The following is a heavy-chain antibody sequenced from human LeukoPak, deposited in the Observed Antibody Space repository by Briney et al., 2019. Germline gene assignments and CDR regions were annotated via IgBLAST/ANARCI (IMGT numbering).Heavy chain of an antibody. CDR3: AKGFSGTMGA. CDR1: GSTFNTYA. CDR2: MSGSSGST. D-gene: IGHD4/OR15-4a*01. Sequence: GGSLRLSCAASGSTFNTYAMSWVRQAPGKGLEWVSGMSGSSGSTSYADSVKGRFTISRDNSKNTLYLHMNSLRAEDTAVYYCAKGFSGTMGAWGKGTLSPSPQ. V-gene: IGHV3-23*01. J-gene: IGHJ5*02.